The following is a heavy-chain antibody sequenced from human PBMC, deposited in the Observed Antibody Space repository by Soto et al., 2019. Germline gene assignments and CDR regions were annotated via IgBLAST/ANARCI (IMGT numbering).Heavy chain of an antibody. CDR3: AAAYYYDSSGYYSGFGY. Sequence: EVQLLESGGGLVQPGGSLRLSCAASGFTFSSYAMSWVRQAPGKGLEWVSAISGSGGSTYYADSVKGRFTISRDNSKNTLYLQMNSLRAEDTAVYYCAAAYYYDSSGYYSGFGYWGQGTLVTVSS. J-gene: IGHJ4*02. D-gene: IGHD3-22*01. V-gene: IGHV3-23*01. CDR1: GFTFSSYA. CDR2: ISGSGGST.